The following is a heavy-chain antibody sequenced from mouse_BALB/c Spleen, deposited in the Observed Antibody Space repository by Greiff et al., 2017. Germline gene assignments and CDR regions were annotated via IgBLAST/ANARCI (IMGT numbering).Heavy chain of an antibody. CDR3: ARDKDYGNYAGKAMDY. CDR1: GFSLTGYG. D-gene: IGHD2-1*01. CDR2: IWGDGST. V-gene: IGHV2-6-7*01. Sequence: QVQLKESGPGLVAPSQSLSITCTVSGFSLTGYGVNWVRQPPGKGLEWLGMIWGDGSTDYNSALKSRLSISKDNSKSQVFLKMNSLQTDDTARYYCARDKDYGNYAGKAMDYWGQGTSVTVSS. J-gene: IGHJ4*01.